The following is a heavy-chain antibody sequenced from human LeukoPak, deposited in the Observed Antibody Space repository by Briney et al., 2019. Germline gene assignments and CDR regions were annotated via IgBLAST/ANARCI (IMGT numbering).Heavy chain of an antibody. CDR3: ARGPEIVVPGYGMDV. CDR2: INSDGSST. CDR1: GFTFSSYW. J-gene: IGHJ6*02. V-gene: IGHV3-74*01. Sequence: GGSLRLSCAASGFTFSSYWMHWVRQAPGKGLGWVSVINSDGSSTSYADSVKGRFTISRDNAKNTLYLQMNSLRAEDTAVYYCARGPEIVVPGYGMDVWGQGTTVTVSS. D-gene: IGHD2-2*01.